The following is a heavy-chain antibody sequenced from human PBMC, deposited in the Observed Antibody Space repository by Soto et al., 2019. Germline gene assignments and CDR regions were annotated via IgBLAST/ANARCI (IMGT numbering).Heavy chain of an antibody. CDR3: ARACSSGAFYSDY. Sequence: PSETLSLTCXVSGGSISSYYWNWIRQPPGKGLEWIGYVHDSGSTNHNPSLKSRLTISVDTSKNQFSLKLSSVAAADTAVYFCARACSSGAFYSDYWGQGALVTSPQ. J-gene: IGHJ4*02. CDR1: GGSISSYY. CDR2: VHDSGST. D-gene: IGHD6-19*01. V-gene: IGHV4-59*01.